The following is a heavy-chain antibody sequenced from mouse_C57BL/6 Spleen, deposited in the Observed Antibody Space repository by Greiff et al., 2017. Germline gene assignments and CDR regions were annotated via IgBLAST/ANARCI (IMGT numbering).Heavy chain of an antibody. V-gene: IGHV1-85*01. CDR1: GYTFTSYD. J-gene: IGHJ1*03. CDR2: IYPRDGST. D-gene: IGHD1-1*01. CDR3: ARSGPITTWYFDV. Sequence: VKLQESGPELVKPGASVKLSCKASGYTFTSYDINWVKQRPGQGLAWIGWIYPRDGSTKYNEKFKGKATLTVDTSSSTAYMELHSLTSEDSAVYFCARSGPITTWYFDVWGTGTTVTVSS.